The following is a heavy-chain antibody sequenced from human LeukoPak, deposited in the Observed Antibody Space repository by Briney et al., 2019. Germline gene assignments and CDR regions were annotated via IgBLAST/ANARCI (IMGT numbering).Heavy chain of an antibody. V-gene: IGHV3-23*01. Sequence: PGGSLRLSCAASGFTFSSYAMSWVRQAPGKGLEWVSGISGSGDYTYYPDSVKGRFTISRDNSKNTLYLQVNSLRAEDTAMYYCANNFDYWGQGTLVTVSS. CDR1: GFTFSSYA. CDR3: ANNFDY. CDR2: ISGSGDYT. J-gene: IGHJ4*02.